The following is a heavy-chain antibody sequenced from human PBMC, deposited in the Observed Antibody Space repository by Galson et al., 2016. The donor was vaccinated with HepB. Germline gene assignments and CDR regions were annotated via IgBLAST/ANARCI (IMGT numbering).Heavy chain of an antibody. J-gene: IGHJ4*02. V-gene: IGHV3-23*01. CDR2: ISGTGGSA. CDR1: GFTFRDYA. CDR3: ARGSTAWFGDFYSDH. Sequence: SLRLSCAVSGFTFRDYAMSWVRQAPGKGPEWVAVISGTGGSAYYAESVKGRFTISRDKANNMVFLQMSSLRAEDRAVYYCARGSTAWFGDFYSDHWGQGVLVSVTS. D-gene: IGHD3-10*01.